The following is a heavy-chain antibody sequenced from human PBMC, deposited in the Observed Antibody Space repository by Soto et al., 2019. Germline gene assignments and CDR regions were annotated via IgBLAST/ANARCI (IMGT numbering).Heavy chain of an antibody. Sequence: EVQLVESGGGPVKPGGSLRLSCAASGFIFSSHTMNWVRQVPGKGLEWVSSISASSTYIYYADSLKGRFTISRDNAYNSLYLQVSSLRAEDTAVYYCARGWLRDPWMYWGQGTLVTVSS. D-gene: IGHD5-12*01. CDR3: ARGWLRDPWMY. V-gene: IGHV3-21*02. J-gene: IGHJ4*02. CDR1: GFIFSSHT. CDR2: ISASSTYI.